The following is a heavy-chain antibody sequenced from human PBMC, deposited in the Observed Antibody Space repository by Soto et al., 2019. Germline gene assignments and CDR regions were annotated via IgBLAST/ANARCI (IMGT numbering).Heavy chain of an antibody. V-gene: IGHV1-69*01. CDR3: ATVLEGADY. D-gene: IGHD3-16*01. J-gene: IGHJ4*02. CDR1: GGTFSTYT. Sequence: QVQLVQSGAEVKKPGSSVKVSCKASGGTFSTYTINWVRQAPGQGLEWMGGIIPVFGPANYAQKFPGRVTITADESTSTAYMELSSLRSDDTAVYYCATVLEGADYWGQGTLVTVSS. CDR2: IIPVFGPA.